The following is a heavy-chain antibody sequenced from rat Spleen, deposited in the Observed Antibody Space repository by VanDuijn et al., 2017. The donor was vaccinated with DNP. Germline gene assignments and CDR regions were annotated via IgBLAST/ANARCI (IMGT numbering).Heavy chain of an antibody. Sequence: EVQLQESGPGLVKPSQSLSLTCSVTGYSITSGFRWTWIRKFPGNKLEWMGYINSEGNTDYNPSLKRRISITRDTSKNQFFLQVNSVTTEDTATYYCAVQLGFFDYWGQGVMVIVSS. D-gene: IGHD5-1*01. CDR2: INSEGNT. J-gene: IGHJ2*01. CDR1: GYSITSGFR. CDR3: AVQLGFFDY. V-gene: IGHV3-3*01.